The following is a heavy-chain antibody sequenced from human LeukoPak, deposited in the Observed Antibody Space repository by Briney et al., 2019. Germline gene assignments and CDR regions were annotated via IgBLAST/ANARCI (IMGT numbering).Heavy chain of an antibody. Sequence: SETLSLTCTVPGGSISSYYWSWIRQPPGKGPEWIGFIDYSGSTNYNPSLKSRVTISLDTSKNQFSLRLSSVTAADTAVYYCARESTRVRGVMKNWGQGTLVTVSS. CDR1: GGSISSYY. V-gene: IGHV4-59*01. J-gene: IGHJ4*02. CDR2: IDYSGST. CDR3: ARESTRVRGVMKN. D-gene: IGHD3-10*01.